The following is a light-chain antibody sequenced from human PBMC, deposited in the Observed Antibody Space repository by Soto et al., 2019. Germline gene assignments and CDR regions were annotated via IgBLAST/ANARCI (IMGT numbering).Light chain of an antibody. CDR2: GAS. V-gene: IGKV3-15*01. CDR1: QSVSSN. Sequence: EIVLTQSPVTRSLSPGQRAPLSSRASQSVSSNLAWYQQKPGQAPRLLIYGASTRATGIPARFSGSGSGAEFTLTISSLQSEDFAVYYCQQYNTWPQTFGQGTKVDIK. CDR3: QQYNTWPQT. J-gene: IGKJ1*01.